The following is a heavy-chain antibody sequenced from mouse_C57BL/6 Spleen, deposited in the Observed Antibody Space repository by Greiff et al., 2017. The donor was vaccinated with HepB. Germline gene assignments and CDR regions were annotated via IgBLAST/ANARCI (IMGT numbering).Heavy chain of an antibody. V-gene: IGHV1-15*01. Sequence: VKLQESGAELVRPGASVTLSCKASGYTFTDYEMHWVKQTPVHGLEWIGAIDPETGGTAYNQKFKGKAILTADKSSSTAYMELRSLTSEDSAVYYFTRKNRFAYWGQGTLVTVSA. CDR3: TRKNRFAY. CDR2: IDPETGGT. CDR1: GYTFTDYE. J-gene: IGHJ3*01.